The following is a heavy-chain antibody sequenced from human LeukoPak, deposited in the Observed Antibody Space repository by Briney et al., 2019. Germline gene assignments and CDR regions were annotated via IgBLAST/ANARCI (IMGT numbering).Heavy chain of an antibody. J-gene: IGHJ5*02. CDR3: ARSLYSSSWFEGFNWFDP. V-gene: IGHV4-39*01. Sequence: SETLSLTCTVSGGSISSSSYYWGWIRQPPGKGLEWIGSIYYSGSTYYNPSLKSRVTISVNTSKNQFSLKLSSVTAADTAVYYCARSLYSSSWFEGFNWFDPWGQGTLVTVSS. D-gene: IGHD6-13*01. CDR2: IYYSGST. CDR1: GGSISSSSYY.